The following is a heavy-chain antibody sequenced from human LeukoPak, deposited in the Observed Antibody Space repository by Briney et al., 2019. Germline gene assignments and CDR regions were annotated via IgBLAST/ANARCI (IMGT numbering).Heavy chain of an antibody. CDR3: AWTYYDFWSDYYYYYMDV. J-gene: IGHJ6*03. Sequence: ASVKVSCKASGYTFTSYGISWVRQDPGQGLEWLGWISAYNGNTNYAQKLQGRVTMTTDTSTSTAYMELRSLRSDDTAVYYCAWTYYDFWSDYYYYYMDVWGKGTTVTVSS. CDR2: ISAYNGNT. CDR1: GYTFTSYG. V-gene: IGHV1-18*01. D-gene: IGHD3-3*01.